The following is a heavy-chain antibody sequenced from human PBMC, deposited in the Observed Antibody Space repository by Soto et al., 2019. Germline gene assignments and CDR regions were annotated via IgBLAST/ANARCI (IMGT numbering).Heavy chain of an antibody. D-gene: IGHD3-22*01. CDR1: GGSISSSSYF. J-gene: IGHJ3*02. V-gene: IGHV4-39*01. CDR3: ARRMKDSSSAGGFDI. CDR2: IYYSGNT. Sequence: QLQLQESGPGLAKPSETLSLTCTVSGGSISSSSYFWDWIRQPPGKALEWIGSIYYSGNTYYNPSLKGRVTVYVDGAKTQFSLKLSSVTAADTALYYCARRMKDSSSAGGFDIWGQGTMVTVYS.